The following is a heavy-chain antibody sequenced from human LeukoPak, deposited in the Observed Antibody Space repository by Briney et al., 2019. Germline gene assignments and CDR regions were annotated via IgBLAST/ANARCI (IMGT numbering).Heavy chain of an antibody. Sequence: GGPLRLSCAASGFTFSSYAVSWVRQAPGKGLEWVSGISGSGGSTYYADSVKGRFTISRDNSKNTLYLQMNSLRAEDTAVYYRVKDRGTLLRVSWDYWGQGTLVTVSS. V-gene: IGHV3-23*01. CDR2: ISGSGGST. J-gene: IGHJ4*02. CDR1: GFTFSSYA. CDR3: VKDRGTLLRVSWDY. D-gene: IGHD3-22*01.